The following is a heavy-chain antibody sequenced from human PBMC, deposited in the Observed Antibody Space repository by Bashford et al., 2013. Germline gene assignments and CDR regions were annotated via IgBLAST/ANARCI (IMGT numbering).Heavy chain of an antibody. J-gene: IGHJ4*02. D-gene: IGHD6-6*01. V-gene: IGHV4-39*01. Sequence: CTVSGGSISSNNYFWGWIRQPPGEGLEWIGNIHSNGDTYYSSSLKSRVTISADTSKNQFSLKLSSVTAADTAVYYCARHWHSTSSERDYWGRGTLVTVSS. CDR2: IHSNGDT. CDR1: GGSISSNNYF. CDR3: ARHWHSTSSERDY.